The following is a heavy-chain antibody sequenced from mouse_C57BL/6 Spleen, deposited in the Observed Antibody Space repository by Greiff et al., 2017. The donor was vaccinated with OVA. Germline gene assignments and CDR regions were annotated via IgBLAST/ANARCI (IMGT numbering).Heavy chain of an antibody. CDR1: GFSFTSYG. Sequence: VQGVESGPGLVQPSQSLSITCTVSGFSFTSYGVHWVRQSPGKGLEWLGVIWSGGSTDYNAAFISRLSISKDNSKSQVFFKRNSLQADDTAIDYCARKNGDKAMDYWGQGTSVTVSS. D-gene: IGHD2-13*01. CDR2: IWSGGST. V-gene: IGHV2-2*01. J-gene: IGHJ4*01. CDR3: ARKNGDKAMDY.